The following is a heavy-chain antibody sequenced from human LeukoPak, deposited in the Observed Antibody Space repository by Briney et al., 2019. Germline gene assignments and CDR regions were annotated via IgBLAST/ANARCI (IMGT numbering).Heavy chain of an antibody. CDR1: GGSISSYY. D-gene: IGHD2-15*01. CDR2: IYYSGST. CDR3: ARTASDIAGANWFDP. V-gene: IGHV4-59*01. Sequence: SETLSPTCTVAGGSISSYYWSWIRQPPGKGLEWIGYIYYSGSTNYNPSLKSRVTISVDTSKNQFSLKLSSVTAADTAVYYCARTASDIAGANWFDPWGQGTLVTVSS. J-gene: IGHJ5*02.